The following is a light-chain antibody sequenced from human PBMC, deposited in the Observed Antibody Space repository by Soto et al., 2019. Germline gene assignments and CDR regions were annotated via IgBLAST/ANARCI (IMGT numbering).Light chain of an antibody. CDR2: DAS. J-gene: IGKJ1*01. CDR3: PQLNSYRRP. Sequence: DIQMTQSPSTLSASVGDRVTITCRASQSISSWLAWYQQKPGKAPKLLIYDASSLESGVQSRFSGSGSATALHPRRTSLQDGAFANYYCPQLNSYRRPFGHGTKVDIK. CDR1: QSISSW. V-gene: IGKV1-5*01.